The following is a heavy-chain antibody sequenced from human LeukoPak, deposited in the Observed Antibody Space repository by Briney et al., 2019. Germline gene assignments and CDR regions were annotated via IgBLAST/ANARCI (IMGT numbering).Heavy chain of an antibody. CDR3: ATDGGSSSSFDY. CDR1: GYTLTELS. Sequence: ASXKVSCKVSGYTLTELSMHLVRQAPGRGLEWMGGFDPEDGETIYAQKFQGRVTMTEDTSTDTAYMELSSLRSEDTAVYYCATDGGSSSSFDYWGHRTLVTVSS. D-gene: IGHD6-6*01. J-gene: IGHJ4*01. V-gene: IGHV1-24*01. CDR2: FDPEDGET.